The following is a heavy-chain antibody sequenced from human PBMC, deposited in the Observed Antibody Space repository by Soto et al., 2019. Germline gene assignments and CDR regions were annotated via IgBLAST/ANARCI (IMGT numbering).Heavy chain of an antibody. CDR3: AKKSRRVYSTLPYGMDV. CDR2: ISGSGGST. J-gene: IGHJ6*02. V-gene: IGHV3-23*01. Sequence: GGSLRLSCASSGFTFSSYAMSWVRQAPGKGLEWVSAISGSGGSTYYADSVKGRFTISRDNSKNTLYLQMNSLRAGDTAVYYCAKKSRRVYSTLPYGMDVWGQGTTITVAS. CDR1: GFTFSSYA. D-gene: IGHD4-4*01.